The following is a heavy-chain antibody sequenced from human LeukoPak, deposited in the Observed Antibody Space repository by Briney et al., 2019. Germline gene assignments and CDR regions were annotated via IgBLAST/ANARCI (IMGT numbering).Heavy chain of an antibody. J-gene: IGHJ4*02. CDR2: INHSGST. CDR1: GGSFSGYY. Sequence: SETLSLTCAVYGGSFSGYYWSWIRQPPGKGLEWIGEINHSGSTNYNPSLKSRVIISVDTSKNQFSLKLSSVTAADTAVYYCARGRITMVRGAMTYYFDYWGQGTLVTVSS. V-gene: IGHV4-34*01. D-gene: IGHD3-10*01. CDR3: ARGRITMVRGAMTYYFDY.